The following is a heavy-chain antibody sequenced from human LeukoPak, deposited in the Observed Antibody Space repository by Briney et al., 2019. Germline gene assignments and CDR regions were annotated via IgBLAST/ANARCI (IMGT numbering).Heavy chain of an antibody. J-gene: IGHJ4*02. V-gene: IGHV3-23*01. Sequence: PGGSLRLSCAASGFTFSNFAMSWVRQAPGKGLDWVSAITGRGGGTYYADSVKGRFTISRDNSKNTLYLQMNSLGAEDTAVYYCAKLMEWDRSGYYGYWGQGTLVTVSS. CDR1: GFTFSNFA. D-gene: IGHD3-22*01. CDR2: ITGRGGGT. CDR3: AKLMEWDRSGYYGY.